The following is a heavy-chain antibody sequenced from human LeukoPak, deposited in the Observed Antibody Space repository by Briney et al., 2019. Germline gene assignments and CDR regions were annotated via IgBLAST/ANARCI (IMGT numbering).Heavy chain of an antibody. CDR3: ARADYGSSGPIP. V-gene: IGHV3-11*01. CDR1: GFTFSDYY. Sequence: GGSLRLSCAASGFTFSDYYMNWIRQAPGKGLEWVSYISGSGSSIYYADSVKGRFTISRDNAKNSLYLQMNSLRAEDTAVYYCARADYGSSGPIPWGQGTLVTVSS. D-gene: IGHD3-22*01. CDR2: ISGSGSSI. J-gene: IGHJ5*02.